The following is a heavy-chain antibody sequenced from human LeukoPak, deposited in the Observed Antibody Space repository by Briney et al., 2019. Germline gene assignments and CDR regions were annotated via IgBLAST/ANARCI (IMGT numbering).Heavy chain of an antibody. CDR2: VSAYNGNN. D-gene: IGHD3-22*01. V-gene: IGHV1-18*01. CDR3: ARDFRVPYYYDSSGRCAAY. J-gene: IGHJ4*02. CDR1: GYTFTSYG. Sequence: ASVKVSCKASGYTFTSYGISWVRQAPGQGLEWMGWVSAYNGNNNYAQKLQSRVTMTTDTSTSTAYMELRSLRSDDTAVYYCARDFRVPYYYDSSGRCAAYWGQGTLVTVSS.